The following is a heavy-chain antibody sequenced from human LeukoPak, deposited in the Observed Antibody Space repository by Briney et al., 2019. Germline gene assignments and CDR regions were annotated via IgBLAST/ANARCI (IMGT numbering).Heavy chain of an antibody. D-gene: IGHD2-2*01. Sequence: GGSLRLSCAASGFTFSSYWMSWVRQAPGKGLEWVANIKQDGSEKYYVDSVKGRFTISRDNSKNTLYLQMNSLRAEDTAVYYCAKEPYCSSTSCPFDYWGQGTLVTVSS. V-gene: IGHV3-7*03. CDR2: IKQDGSEK. CDR3: AKEPYCSSTSCPFDY. J-gene: IGHJ4*02. CDR1: GFTFSSYW.